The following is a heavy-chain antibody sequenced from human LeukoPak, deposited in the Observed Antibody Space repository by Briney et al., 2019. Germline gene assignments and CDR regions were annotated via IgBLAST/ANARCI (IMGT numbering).Heavy chain of an antibody. J-gene: IGHJ4*02. CDR3: ARDGGMATIYFDY. D-gene: IGHD5-12*01. Sequence: SVKVSCKASGGTFSSYAISWVRQAPGQGLEWMGTIITIVGIANYAQKFQGRVTITADKSTSTADMELSSLRSVDTAVYYCARDGGMATIYFDYWGQGTLVTVSS. CDR2: IITIVGIA. CDR1: GGTFSSYA. V-gene: IGHV1-69*04.